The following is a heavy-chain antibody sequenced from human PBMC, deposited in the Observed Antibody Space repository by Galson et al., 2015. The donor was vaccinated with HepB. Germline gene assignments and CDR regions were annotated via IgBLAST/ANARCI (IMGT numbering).Heavy chain of an antibody. CDR2: ISYAGTNK. Sequence: SLRLSCAASGFTFSSYGMHWVRQAPGKGLEWVAVISYAGTNKYYADSVKGRFTISRDNSKNTLYLQMNSLRAEDTAVYYCAKDPGYSGYGGNWLDPWGQGTLVTVSS. J-gene: IGHJ5*02. CDR3: AKDPGYSGYGGNWLDP. CDR1: GFTFSSYG. D-gene: IGHD5-12*01. V-gene: IGHV3-30*18.